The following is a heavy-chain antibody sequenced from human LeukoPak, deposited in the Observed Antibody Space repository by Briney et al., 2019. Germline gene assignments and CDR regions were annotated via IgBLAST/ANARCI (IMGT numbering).Heavy chain of an antibody. CDR3: ARVVSAWSPGYFDY. D-gene: IGHD6-19*01. J-gene: IGHJ4*02. Sequence: GGSLRLSCAASGFIFSSYEMNWVRQAPGKGLELVSYISSSGSTVYYADSVEARFTISRDNAKNSLYLQMNSLRVEDTAVYYCARVVSAWSPGYFDYWGQGALVTVSP. CDR2: ISSSGSTV. CDR1: GFIFSSYE. V-gene: IGHV3-48*03.